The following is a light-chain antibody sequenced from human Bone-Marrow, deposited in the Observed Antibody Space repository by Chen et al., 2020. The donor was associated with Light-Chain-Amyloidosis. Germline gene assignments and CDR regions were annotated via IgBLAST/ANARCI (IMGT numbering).Light chain of an antibody. CDR2: GAS. J-gene: IGKJ4*01. CDR1: QSISSTT. V-gene: IGKV3-20*01. CDR3: QQYGSSPLT. Sequence: EIVLTQSPGTLSSSPGDSATLSCRASQSISSTTLAWFQQKPGQAPRLLIYGASSRATGIPDRVSGSGSGTDFTLTISRLEPEDFAVYFCQQYGSSPLTFGGGTKVDIK.